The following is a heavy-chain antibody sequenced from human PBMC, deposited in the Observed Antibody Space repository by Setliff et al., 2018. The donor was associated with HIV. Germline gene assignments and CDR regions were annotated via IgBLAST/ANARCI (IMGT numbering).Heavy chain of an antibody. D-gene: IGHD3-16*01. Sequence: SSETLSLTCTVSGDSITSNSYYWGWIRQSPGKGLERIGTMHHSGNTYYNASLRSRAIISGDMSKNQFSLNFNSVTASETAVYYCARHRYRFGIDSWGQGALVTVS. CDR1: GDSITSNSYY. J-gene: IGHJ5*01. V-gene: IGHV4-39*01. CDR3: ARHRYRFGIDS. CDR2: MHHSGNT.